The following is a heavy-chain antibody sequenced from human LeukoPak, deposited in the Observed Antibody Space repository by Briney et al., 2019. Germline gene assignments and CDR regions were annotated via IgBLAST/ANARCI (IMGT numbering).Heavy chain of an antibody. CDR3: ARDHGDYSGKDY. J-gene: IGHJ4*02. D-gene: IGHD4-17*01. CDR2: TWYDGSNK. CDR1: GFIFSSYG. Sequence: PGRSLRLSCAASGFIFSSYGMHWVRQAPAKGLEWVAVTWYDGSNKYYADAVKGRFTISRDNSKNTLYLQMNSLRAEDTAVYFCARDHGDYSGKDYWGQGTLVTVSS. V-gene: IGHV3-33*01.